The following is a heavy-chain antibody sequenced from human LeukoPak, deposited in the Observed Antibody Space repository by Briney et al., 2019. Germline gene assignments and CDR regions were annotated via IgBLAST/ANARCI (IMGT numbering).Heavy chain of an antibody. Sequence: SETLSLTCAVYGGSFSGYYWSWIRQPPGKGLEWIGEINHSGSTNYNPSLRGRVTISVDTSKNQFSLKLSSVTAADTAVYYCAGYSSSWLPAAYFDYWGQGTPVTVSS. CDR1: GGSFSGYY. J-gene: IGHJ4*02. CDR2: INHSGST. CDR3: AGYSSSWLPAAYFDY. D-gene: IGHD6-13*01. V-gene: IGHV4-34*01.